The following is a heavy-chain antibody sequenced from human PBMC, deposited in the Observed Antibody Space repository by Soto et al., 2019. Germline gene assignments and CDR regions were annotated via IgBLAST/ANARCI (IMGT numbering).Heavy chain of an antibody. D-gene: IGHD6-13*01. CDR3: ARVEQQLVRFDY. CDR1: GYTFTGYY. Sequence: ASVKVSCKASGYTFTGYYMHWVRQAPGQGLEWMGGINPNSGATNYAQNFQGRVTMTRDTSTSTAYMELSRLRSDDTAVYYCARVEQQLVRFDYWGQGTLVTVSS. CDR2: INPNSGAT. V-gene: IGHV1-2*02. J-gene: IGHJ4*02.